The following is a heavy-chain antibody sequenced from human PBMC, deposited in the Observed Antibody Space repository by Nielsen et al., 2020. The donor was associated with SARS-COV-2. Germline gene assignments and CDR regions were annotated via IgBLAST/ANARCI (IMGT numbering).Heavy chain of an antibody. D-gene: IGHD3-22*01. Sequence: GESLKISCAASGFTFSSYGMHWVRQAPGKGLEWVAVISYDGSNKYYADSVKGRFTISRDNSKNTLYLQMNSLRAEDTAVYYCAKSAGDSSGYYCYDYWGQGTLVTVSS. J-gene: IGHJ4*02. CDR1: GFTFSSYG. CDR2: ISYDGSNK. CDR3: AKSAGDSSGYYCYDY. V-gene: IGHV3-30*18.